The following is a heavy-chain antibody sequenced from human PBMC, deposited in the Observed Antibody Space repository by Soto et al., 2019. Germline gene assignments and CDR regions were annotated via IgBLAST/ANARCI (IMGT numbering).Heavy chain of an antibody. D-gene: IGHD4-17*01. CDR1: GFTLSSDA. CDR3: ARGQRALITYGPFDP. V-gene: IGHV3-23*01. J-gene: IGHJ5*02. CDR2: FIGTGGYT. Sequence: SLIPSYAAAGFTLSSDAMSWIRHARGKGLEWFSTFIGTGGYTYYADSVKGRFTISRDDSKNTQFLHMNSLRAADTAVYYCARGQRALITYGPFDPWGQGTLVTVYS.